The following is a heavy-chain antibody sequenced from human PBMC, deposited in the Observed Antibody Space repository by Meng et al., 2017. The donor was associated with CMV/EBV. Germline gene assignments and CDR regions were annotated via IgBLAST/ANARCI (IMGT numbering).Heavy chain of an antibody. Sequence: GALRLSCTASGFTFSNYEMNWVRQAPGKGLEWVSYISPTGSTTYYADSMKGRFTISRDNAKNSLYLQMNSLREEDTAVYYCARVGRWGGYWGQGKLVTVSS. CDR2: ISPTGSTT. J-gene: IGHJ4*02. D-gene: IGHD4-23*01. V-gene: IGHV3-48*03. CDR1: GFTFSNYE. CDR3: ARVGRWGGY.